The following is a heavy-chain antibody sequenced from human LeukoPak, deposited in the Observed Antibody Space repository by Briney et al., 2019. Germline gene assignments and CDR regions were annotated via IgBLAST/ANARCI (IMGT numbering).Heavy chain of an antibody. Sequence: PGGSLRLSCAASGFTFSSYGMHWVRQAPGKGLEWVAFIRYGGSNKYYADSVKGRFTISRDNSKNTLYLQMNSLRAEDTAVYYCAKPSGSYYFWFDPWGQGTLVTVSS. J-gene: IGHJ5*02. V-gene: IGHV3-30*02. CDR3: AKPSGSYYFWFDP. CDR1: GFTFSSYG. D-gene: IGHD1-26*01. CDR2: IRYGGSNK.